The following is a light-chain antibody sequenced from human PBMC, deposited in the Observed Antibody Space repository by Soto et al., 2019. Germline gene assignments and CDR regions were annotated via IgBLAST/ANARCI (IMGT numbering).Light chain of an antibody. CDR3: HQYDSIVQT. J-gene: IGKJ1*01. Sequence: DIVLTQSPATLSLSPGERATLSCRASQSVSSYLAWYQQKPGQAPRLLIYDASNRATGIPARFSGSGSGTDFTLTISRLEPEDFAVYYCHQYDSIVQTFGQGTKVDI. V-gene: IGKV3-11*01. CDR2: DAS. CDR1: QSVSSY.